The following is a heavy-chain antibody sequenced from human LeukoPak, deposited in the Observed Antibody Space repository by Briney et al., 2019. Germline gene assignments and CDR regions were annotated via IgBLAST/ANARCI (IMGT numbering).Heavy chain of an antibody. D-gene: IGHD5-18*01. CDR2: IIPIFGTA. J-gene: IGHJ6*03. CDR1: GGTFSSYA. V-gene: IGHV1-69*05. Sequence: SVKVSCKASGGTFSSYAISWVRQAPGQGLEWMGGIIPIFGTANYARKFQGRVTITTDESTSTAYMELSSLRSEDTAVYYCARGGTDTAMVARVHYYYYMDVWGKGTTVTVSS. CDR3: ARGGTDTAMVARVHYYYYMDV.